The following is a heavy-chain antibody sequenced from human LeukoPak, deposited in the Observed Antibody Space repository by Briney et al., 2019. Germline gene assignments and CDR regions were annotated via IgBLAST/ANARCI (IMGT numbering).Heavy chain of an antibody. J-gene: IGHJ6*02. CDR3: ARRSIEGYYGMDV. V-gene: IGHV5-51*01. CDR1: AYSFSNHW. CDR2: INPVDSDT. D-gene: IGHD6-6*01. Sequence: GESLKISCRASAYSFSNHWFGWVRQMPGKGLEWMGIINPVDSDTRYSPSFQGQVTISADRSISTAYLQWRSLKASDTAMYYCARRSIEGYYGMDVWGQGTTVTVSS.